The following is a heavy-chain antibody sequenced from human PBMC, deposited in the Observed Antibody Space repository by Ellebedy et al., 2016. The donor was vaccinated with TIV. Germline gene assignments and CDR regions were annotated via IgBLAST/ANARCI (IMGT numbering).Heavy chain of an antibody. D-gene: IGHD3-16*01. CDR3: ARGRNYGSPFDP. CDR1: GFTFSSYW. V-gene: IGHV3-7*03. CDR2: IKQDGSEK. J-gene: IGHJ5*02. Sequence: GESLKISXAASGFTFSSYWMSWVRQAPGKGLEWVANIKQDGSEKYYVDSVKGRFTISRDNSKNTLFLQMNTLRAEDTAVYYCARGRNYGSPFDPWGQGTLVTVSA.